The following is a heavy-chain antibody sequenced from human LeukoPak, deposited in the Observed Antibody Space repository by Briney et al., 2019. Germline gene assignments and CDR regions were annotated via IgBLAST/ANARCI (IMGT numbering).Heavy chain of an antibody. CDR1: GGCFSGYY. Sequence: PSETLSLTCAVYGGCFSGYYWSWIRQPPGKGLEWIGEINHSGSTNYNPSLKSRVTISVDTSKNQFSLKLSSVTAADTAVYYCARGLGGIDYWGQGTLVTVSS. D-gene: IGHD3-16*01. CDR3: ARGLGGIDY. J-gene: IGHJ4*02. V-gene: IGHV4-34*01. CDR2: INHSGST.